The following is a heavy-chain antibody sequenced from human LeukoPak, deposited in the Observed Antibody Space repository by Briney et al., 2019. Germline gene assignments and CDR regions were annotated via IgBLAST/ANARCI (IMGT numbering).Heavy chain of an antibody. CDR2: IYYSGST. V-gene: IGHV4-39*01. Sequence: SETLSLTCTVSGGSISSSSYYWGCIRQPPGKGLGWIGSIYYSGSTYYNPSLKSRVTISVDTSKNQFSLKLSSVTAADTAVYYCARLEAEGLVITHWGQGTLVTVSS. J-gene: IGHJ4*02. CDR3: ARLEAEGLVITH. D-gene: IGHD3/OR15-3a*01. CDR1: GGSISSSSYY.